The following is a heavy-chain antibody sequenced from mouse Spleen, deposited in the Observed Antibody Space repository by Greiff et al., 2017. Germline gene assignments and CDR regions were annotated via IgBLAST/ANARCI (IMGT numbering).Heavy chain of an antibody. D-gene: IGHD2-10*02. CDR2: IWSGGST. CDR3: ARKGGEYGNYDAMDY. CDR1: GFSLTSYG. Sequence: VQLQQSGPGLVQPSQSLSITCTVSGFSLTSYGVHWVRQSPGKGLEWLGVIWSGGSTDYNAAFISSLSISKDNSKIQIFFKMNSLQADDTAIYYCARKGGEYGNYDAMDYWGQGTSVTVSS. V-gene: IGHV2-2*01. J-gene: IGHJ4*01.